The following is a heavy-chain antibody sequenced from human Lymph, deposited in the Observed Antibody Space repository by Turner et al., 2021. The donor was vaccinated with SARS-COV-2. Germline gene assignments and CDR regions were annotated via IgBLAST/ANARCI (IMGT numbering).Heavy chain of an antibody. D-gene: IGHD2-21*02. CDR2: IYYRGST. V-gene: IGHV4-59*01. CDR1: GGSMNSNY. Sequence: QVQLQELGPRLVKHLETLSLTCTVSGGSMNSNYWSWIRQPPGKRLEWIGYIYYRGSTNYNPSLESRVTISVDTSRNQFSLNLTSVTAADTAIYYCARETVNNWVDPWGQGTLVTVSS. J-gene: IGHJ5*02. CDR3: ARETVNNWVDP.